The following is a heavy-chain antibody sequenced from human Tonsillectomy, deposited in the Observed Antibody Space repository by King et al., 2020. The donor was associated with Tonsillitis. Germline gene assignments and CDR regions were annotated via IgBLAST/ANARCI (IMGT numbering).Heavy chain of an antibody. CDR3: ASELRAVWGSYSLWD. CDR2: INPSGGST. CDR1: GYTFTSYY. V-gene: IGHV1-46*01. D-gene: IGHD3-16*01. Sequence: QFQLVQSGAEVKKPGASVKVSCKASGYTFTSYYMHWVRQAPGQGLEWMGIINPSGGSTSYAQKFQGRVTMTRDTSKSTVYMELSSLRSEDTAVYYCASELRAVWGSYSLWDWGQGTLVTVSS. J-gene: IGHJ4*02.